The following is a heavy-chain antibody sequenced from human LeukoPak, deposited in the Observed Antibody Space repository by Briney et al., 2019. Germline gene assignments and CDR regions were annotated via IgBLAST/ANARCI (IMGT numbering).Heavy chain of an antibody. CDR1: GGSFSGYY. Sequence: SETLSLTCAVYGGSFSGYYWSWIRQPPGKGLEWIGEINHSGSTNYNPSLKSRVTISVDTSKYQFSLKLSSVTAADTAVYYCARVMDTAMVKGLECLDYWGQGTLVTVSS. V-gene: IGHV4-34*01. CDR3: ARVMDTAMVKGLECLDY. J-gene: IGHJ4*02. D-gene: IGHD5-18*01. CDR2: INHSGST.